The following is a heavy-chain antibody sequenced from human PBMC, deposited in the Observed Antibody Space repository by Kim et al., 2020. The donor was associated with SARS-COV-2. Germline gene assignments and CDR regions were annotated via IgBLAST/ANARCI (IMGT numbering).Heavy chain of an antibody. D-gene: IGHD1-26*01. CDR1: GGSISSYY. CDR3: ANYGSRGWFDP. J-gene: IGHJ5*02. Sequence: GSLSLTCTVSGGSISSYYWSWIRQPPGKGLEWIGYIYYSGSTNYNPSLKSRVTISVDTSKNQFSLKLSSVTAADTAVYYCANYGSRGWFDPWGQGTLVT. CDR2: IYYSGST. V-gene: IGHV4-59*08.